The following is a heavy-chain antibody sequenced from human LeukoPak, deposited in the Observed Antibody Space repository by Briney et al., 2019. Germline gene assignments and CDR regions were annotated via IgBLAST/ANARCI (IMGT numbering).Heavy chain of an antibody. CDR1: GFTFSNYA. CDR3: AKDRWSTAYYYLDY. Sequence: PGRSLRLSCAASGFTFSNYAVSWVRQAPGKGLEWLSGISGGNTYYADSVKGRFTISRDISKNTLYLQMNNLRAEDTAVYYCAKDRWSTAYYYLDYWGQGTLVTVSS. V-gene: IGHV3-23*01. J-gene: IGHJ4*02. CDR2: ISGGNT. D-gene: IGHD3-16*01.